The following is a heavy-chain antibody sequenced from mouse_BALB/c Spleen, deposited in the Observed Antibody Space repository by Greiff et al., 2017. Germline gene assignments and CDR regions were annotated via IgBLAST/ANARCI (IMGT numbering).Heavy chain of an antibody. CDR3: ARHYRYDVAWFAY. D-gene: IGHD2-14*01. CDR1: GFAFSSYD. J-gene: IGHJ3*01. CDR2: ISSGGGST. V-gene: IGHV5-12-1*01. Sequence: EVQGVESGGGLVKPGGSLKLSCAASGFAFSSYDMSWVRQTPEKRLEWVAYISSGGGSTYYPDTVKGRFTISRDNAKNTLYLQMSSLKSEDTAMYYCARHYRYDVAWFAYWGQGTLVTVSA.